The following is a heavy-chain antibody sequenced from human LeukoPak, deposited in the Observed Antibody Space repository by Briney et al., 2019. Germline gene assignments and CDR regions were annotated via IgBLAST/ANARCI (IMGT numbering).Heavy chain of an antibody. CDR2: IRYDGSNK. CDR3: AKDSGYCSGGSCYTYYFDY. D-gene: IGHD2-15*01. V-gene: IGHV3-30*02. CDR1: GFTFSSYG. Sequence: GGSLRLSCAASGFTFSSYGMHWVRQAPGKGLEWVAFIRYDGSNKYYADSVKGRFTIPRDNSKNTLYLQMNSLRAEDTAVYYCAKDSGYCSGGSCYTYYFDYWGQGTLVTVSS. J-gene: IGHJ4*02.